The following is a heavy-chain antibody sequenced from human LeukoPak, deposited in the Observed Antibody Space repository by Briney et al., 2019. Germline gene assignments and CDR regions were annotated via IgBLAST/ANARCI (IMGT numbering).Heavy chain of an antibody. D-gene: IGHD3-22*01. Sequence: SVKVSCKASGGTFSSYAIIWVRQAPGQALEWMGGIIPIFGTANYAQKFQGRVTITADESTSTAYMELTSLRSEDTAVYYCARAPYYYDSSGPVILLDYSMDVWGKGTTVTVSS. J-gene: IGHJ6*03. V-gene: IGHV1-69*01. CDR1: GGTFSSYA. CDR2: IIPIFGTA. CDR3: ARAPYYYDSSGPVILLDYSMDV.